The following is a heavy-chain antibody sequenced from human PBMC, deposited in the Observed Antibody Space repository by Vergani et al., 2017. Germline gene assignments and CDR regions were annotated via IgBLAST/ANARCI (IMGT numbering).Heavy chain of an antibody. D-gene: IGHD3-22*01. Sequence: EVQLVQSGAEVKKPGESLKISCQISGYSFTNYWIGWVRQMPGKGLEWMGIIHPADSDTRYSPSFQGQITISVDKSISTAYLPRSSLRASDSAMYYCARLYGRDSSGSKYFDYWGKGTLVTVSS. CDR1: GYSFTNYW. V-gene: IGHV5-51*01. CDR3: ARLYGRDSSGSKYFDY. CDR2: IHPADSDT. J-gene: IGHJ4*02.